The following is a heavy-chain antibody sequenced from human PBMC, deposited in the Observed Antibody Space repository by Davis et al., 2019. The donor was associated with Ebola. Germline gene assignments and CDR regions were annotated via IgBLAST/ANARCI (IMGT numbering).Heavy chain of an antibody. CDR1: GGSFSGYY. CDR2: INHSGST. Sequence: PSETLSLTCAVYGGSFSGYYWSWIRQPPGKGLEWIGEINHSGSTNYNPSLKSRVTISVDTSKNQFSLKLSSVTAADTAVYYCARGESTDYYYYGMDVWGQGTTVTVSS. D-gene: IGHD3-10*01. J-gene: IGHJ6*02. V-gene: IGHV4-34*01. CDR3: ARGESTDYYYYGMDV.